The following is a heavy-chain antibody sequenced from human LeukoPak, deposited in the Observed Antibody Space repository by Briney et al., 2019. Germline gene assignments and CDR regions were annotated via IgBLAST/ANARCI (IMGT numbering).Heavy chain of an antibody. CDR1: GFTFSSYG. CDR3: AKSQVALGDY. Sequence: GGSLRLSWAASGFTFSSYGMHLVRQAPGKGLEWVAVISYDGSNKYYADSVKGRFTISRDNSKNTLYLQMNSLRAEDTAVYYCAKSQVALGDYWGQGTLVTVSS. CDR2: ISYDGSNK. V-gene: IGHV3-30*18. D-gene: IGHD2-15*01. J-gene: IGHJ4*02.